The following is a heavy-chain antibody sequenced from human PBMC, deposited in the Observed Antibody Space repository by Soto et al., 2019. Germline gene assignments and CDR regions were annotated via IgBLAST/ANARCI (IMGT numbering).Heavy chain of an antibody. Sequence: QVQLQESGPGLVKPSETLSLTCTVSAGSVSGYYWSWIRQPPGKAPEWIGYVRYTGSTKYNPSLNHRVTISVDVSKTQFSLSLSSVTAVDTAVYYCTRHDGNYRNVLDYWGQGALVTVSS. J-gene: IGHJ4*02. CDR1: AGSVSGYY. CDR2: VRYTGST. CDR3: TRHDGNYRNVLDY. V-gene: IGHV4-59*08. D-gene: IGHD4-17*01.